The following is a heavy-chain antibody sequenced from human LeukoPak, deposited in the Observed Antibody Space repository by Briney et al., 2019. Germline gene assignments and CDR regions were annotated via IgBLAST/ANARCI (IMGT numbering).Heavy chain of an antibody. CDR2: IYHSGST. Sequence: PSETLSLTCTVSGGSISNYYWGWIRQPPGKGLEWIGSIYHSGSTYYNPSLKSRVTISVDTSKNQFSLKLSSVTAADTAVYYCARANTAMVYDAFDIWGQGTMVTVSS. CDR3: ARANTAMVYDAFDI. CDR1: GGSISNYY. J-gene: IGHJ3*02. D-gene: IGHD5-18*01. V-gene: IGHV4-38-2*02.